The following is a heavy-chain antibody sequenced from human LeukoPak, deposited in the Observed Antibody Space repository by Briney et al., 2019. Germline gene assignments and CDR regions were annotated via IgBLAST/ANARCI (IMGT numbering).Heavy chain of an antibody. CDR2: VKQDGGEK. V-gene: IGHV3-7*01. CDR1: GFTFSDYW. CDR3: ARDGPPRGPTSGWFDP. D-gene: IGHD5-12*01. J-gene: IGHJ5*02. Sequence: GSLRLSCAASGFTFSDYWMSWVRQAPGKGLEWVANVKQDGGEKHYIDSVKGRFTISRDNAENSIYLQMSSLRAEDTAIYYCARDGPPRGPTSGWFDPWGQGTLVTVSS.